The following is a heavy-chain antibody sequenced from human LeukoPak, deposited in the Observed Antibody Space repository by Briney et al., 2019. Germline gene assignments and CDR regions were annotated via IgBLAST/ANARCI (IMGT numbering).Heavy chain of an antibody. V-gene: IGHV4-59*08. CDR3: ARRNYDFWSGYWVWFDP. D-gene: IGHD3-3*01. J-gene: IGHJ5*02. CDR2: IYYSGST. CDR1: GGPISSYY. Sequence: PSETLSLTCTVSGGPISSYYWSWIRQPPGKGLEWIGYIYYSGSTNYNPSLKSRATISVDTSKNQFSLKLTSVTAADTAVYYCARRNYDFWSGYWVWFDPWGQGTLVTVSS.